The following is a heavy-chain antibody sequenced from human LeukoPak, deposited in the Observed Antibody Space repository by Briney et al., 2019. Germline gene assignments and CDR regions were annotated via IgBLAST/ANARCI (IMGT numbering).Heavy chain of an antibody. V-gene: IGHV1-2*06. Sequence: APVKVSCKASGYTFTGYYMHWVRQAPGQGLEWMGRINPNSGGTNYAQKFQGRVTMTRDTSISTAYMELSRLRSDDTAVYYCARVVYAPTGSYYYMDVWGKGTTVTVSS. CDR2: INPNSGGT. D-gene: IGHD2-8*01. CDR1: GYTFTGYY. CDR3: ARVVYAPTGSYYYMDV. J-gene: IGHJ6*03.